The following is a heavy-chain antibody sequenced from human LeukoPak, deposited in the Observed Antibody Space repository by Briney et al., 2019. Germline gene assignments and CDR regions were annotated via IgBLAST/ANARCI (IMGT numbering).Heavy chain of an antibody. Sequence: PSETLSLTCAVYGGSFSSYYWSWIRQPPGKGLEWIGEINHSGSTNYNPSLKSRVTISVDTSKNQFSLKLSSVTAADTAVYYCARVGTVTLYYYYMDVWGKGTTVTIS. CDR2: INHSGST. CDR3: ARVGTVTLYYYYMDV. J-gene: IGHJ6*03. V-gene: IGHV4-34*01. D-gene: IGHD4-17*01. CDR1: GGSFSSYY.